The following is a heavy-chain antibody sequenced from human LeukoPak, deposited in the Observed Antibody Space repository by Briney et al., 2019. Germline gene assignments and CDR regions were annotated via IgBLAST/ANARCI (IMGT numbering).Heavy chain of an antibody. J-gene: IGHJ6*04. CDR1: GFTFSSYW. D-gene: IGHD6-13*01. V-gene: IGHV3-21*01. CDR2: ISSSSSYI. Sequence: GGSLRLSCAASGFTFSSYWMTWVRQAPGKGLEWVSSISSSSSYIYYADSVKGRFTISRDNAKNSLYLQMNSLRAEDTAVYYCARDLWAASGPMDVWGKGTTVTVSS. CDR3: ARDLWAASGPMDV.